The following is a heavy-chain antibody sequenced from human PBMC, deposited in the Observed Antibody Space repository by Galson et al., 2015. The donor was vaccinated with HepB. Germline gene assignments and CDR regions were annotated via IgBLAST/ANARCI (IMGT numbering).Heavy chain of an antibody. Sequence: SLRLSCAASGFTFSSYSMNWVRQAPGKGLEWVSSISSSSSYIYYADSVKGRFTISRDNAKNSLYLQMNSLRVEDTAVYYCARVGRPPHPDIVVVPAATDEFYYFDYWGQGTLVTVSS. D-gene: IGHD2-2*01. CDR2: ISSSSSYI. CDR3: ARVGRPPHPDIVVVPAATDEFYYFDY. CDR1: GFTFSSYS. J-gene: IGHJ4*02. V-gene: IGHV3-21*01.